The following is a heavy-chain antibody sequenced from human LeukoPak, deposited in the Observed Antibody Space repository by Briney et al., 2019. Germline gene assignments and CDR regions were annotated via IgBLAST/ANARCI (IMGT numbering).Heavy chain of an antibody. CDR3: ASSVDTSMVNY. CDR2: IYYSGST. V-gene: IGHV4-39*07. D-gene: IGHD5-18*01. J-gene: IGHJ4*02. Sequence: SETLSLTCSVSGGSISSSSYYWGWIRQPPGKGLEWIASIYYSGSTYYNPSLKSRVTISVDTSKNQFSLKLSSVTAADTAVYYCASSVDTSMVNYWGQGTLVTVSS. CDR1: GGSISSSSYY.